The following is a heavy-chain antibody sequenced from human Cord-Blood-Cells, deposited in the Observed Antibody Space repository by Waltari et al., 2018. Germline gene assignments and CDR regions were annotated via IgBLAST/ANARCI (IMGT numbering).Heavy chain of an antibody. CDR2: INHSGST. CDR1: GGSFSGYY. J-gene: IGHJ4*02. V-gene: IGHV4-34*01. Sequence: QVQLQQWGAGLLKPSETLSLTCAVYGGSFSGYYWSWIRQPPGKGLEWIGEINHSGSTNSNPSLKSRVTISVDTSKNQFSLKLSSVTAADTAVYYCARRTYYYDSSGPRLFDYWGQGTLVTVSS. D-gene: IGHD3-22*01. CDR3: ARRTYYYDSSGPRLFDY.